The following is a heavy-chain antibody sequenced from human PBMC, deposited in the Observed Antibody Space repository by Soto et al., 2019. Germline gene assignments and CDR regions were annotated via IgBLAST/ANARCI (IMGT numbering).Heavy chain of an antibody. D-gene: IGHD3-10*01. CDR3: ARDYEPGSGSSYYMDV. CDR1: GYTFTSYG. V-gene: IGHV1-18*01. Sequence: ASVKVSCKASGYTFTSYGISWVRQAPGQGLEWMGWISAYNGNTNYAQKLQGRVTMTTDTSTSTAYMELRSLRSDDTAVYYCARDYEPGSGSSYYMDVWGKGTTVTVSS. J-gene: IGHJ6*03. CDR2: ISAYNGNT.